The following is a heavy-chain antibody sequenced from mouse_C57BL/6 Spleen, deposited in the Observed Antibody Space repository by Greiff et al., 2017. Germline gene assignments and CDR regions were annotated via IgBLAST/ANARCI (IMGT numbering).Heavy chain of an antibody. CDR3: ARLAY. V-gene: IGHV1-26*01. Sequence: EVQLQQSGPELVKPGASVKISCKASGYTFTDYYMNWVKQSHGKSLEWIGDINPNNGGTSYNQKFKGKATLTVDKSSSTAYMKLRSLTSEDSAVYYCARLAYWGQGTLVTVSA. J-gene: IGHJ3*01. CDR1: GYTFTDYY. CDR2: INPNNGGT.